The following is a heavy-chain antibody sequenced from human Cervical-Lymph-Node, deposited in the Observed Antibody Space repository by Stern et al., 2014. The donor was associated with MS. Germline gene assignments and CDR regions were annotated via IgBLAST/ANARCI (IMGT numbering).Heavy chain of an antibody. J-gene: IGHJ6*02. CDR2: VDPTSGAT. V-gene: IGHV1-2*06. CDR1: GYIFNDYF. Sequence: VQLVESGAEVKSPGASLKVSCKTSGYIFNDYFTHWVRQVPGQGLEWMGRVDPTSGATIYAQKFQGRVAMTRDTSITTAYMELSRLTSDDTAMYYCARKNGMDVWGQGTAVTVS. CDR3: ARKNGMDV.